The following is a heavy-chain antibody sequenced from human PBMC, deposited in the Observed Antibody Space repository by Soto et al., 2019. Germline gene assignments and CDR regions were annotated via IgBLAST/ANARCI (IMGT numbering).Heavy chain of an antibody. Sequence: PGGSLRLSCAASGFTFSSYAMSWVRQAPGKGLGWVSGISGSGRTTFYADSVQGRFTISRDSSKNTLYLQMNSLRAEDTAVYYFAKAKVYPWNPGSFDYWGPGTLVTVSS. CDR3: AKAKVYPWNPGSFDY. D-gene: IGHD1-1*01. J-gene: IGHJ4*02. CDR2: ISGSGRTT. V-gene: IGHV3-23*01. CDR1: GFTFSSYA.